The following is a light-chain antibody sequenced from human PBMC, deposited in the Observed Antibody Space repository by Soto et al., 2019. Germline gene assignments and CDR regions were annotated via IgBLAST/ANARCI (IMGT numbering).Light chain of an antibody. CDR2: DVS. V-gene: IGLV2-14*01. Sequence: QSLLAQPASVSGAPWQSITISCTGNSSEVGGHNYVSWYQQHPGKAPKFMIYDVSNRPSGVSNRFSGSKSGNTASLTISGLQAEDEADYYCSSYTTSNTRQIVFGTGTKVTVL. CDR3: SSYTTSNTRQIV. CDR1: SSEVGGHNY. J-gene: IGLJ1*01.